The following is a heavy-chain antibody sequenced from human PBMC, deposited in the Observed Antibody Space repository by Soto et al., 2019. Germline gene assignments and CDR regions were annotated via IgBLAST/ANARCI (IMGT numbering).Heavy chain of an antibody. V-gene: IGHV3-23*01. CDR3: AKDSSPWKMITFGGVGSSDY. J-gene: IGHJ4*02. D-gene: IGHD3-16*01. CDR2: ISGSGGST. Sequence: GGSLRLSCAASGFTFSSYAMSWVRQAPGKGLEWVSAISGSGGSTYYADSVKGRFTISRDNSKNTLYLQMNSLRAEDTAVYYCAKDSSPWKMITFGGVGSSDYWGQGTLVTVSS. CDR1: GFTFSSYA.